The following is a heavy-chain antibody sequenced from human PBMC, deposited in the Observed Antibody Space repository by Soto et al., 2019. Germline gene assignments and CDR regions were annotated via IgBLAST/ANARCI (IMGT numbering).Heavy chain of an antibody. CDR2: IYSGGTT. J-gene: IGHJ4*02. Sequence: EVQLVESGGGLVQPGGSLRLSCAASGLSVSNNYMSWVRQAPGKGLEWVSVIYSGGTTFYADSVKGRFIISRDISKNMLYLKMNSLRADDTAVYYCARDYRLMVGGAGFDYWGQGVLVTVSA. D-gene: IGHD3-10*01. CDR3: ARDYRLMVGGAGFDY. V-gene: IGHV3-66*01. CDR1: GLSVSNNY.